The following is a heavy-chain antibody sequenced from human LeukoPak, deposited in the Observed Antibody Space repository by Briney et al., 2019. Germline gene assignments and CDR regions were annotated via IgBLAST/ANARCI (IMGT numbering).Heavy chain of an antibody. J-gene: IGHJ4*02. D-gene: IGHD3-22*01. V-gene: IGHV1-58*02. CDR1: GFTFTSSA. Sequence: SVKVSCKASGFTFTSSAMQWVRQARGQRLEWVGWIVVGSGNTNYAQKFQERVTITRDMSTSTAYMELSSLRSEDTAVYYCAAVRADYYHSSGYYYNYWGQGTLVTVSS. CDR2: IVVGSGNT. CDR3: AAVRADYYHSSGYYYNY.